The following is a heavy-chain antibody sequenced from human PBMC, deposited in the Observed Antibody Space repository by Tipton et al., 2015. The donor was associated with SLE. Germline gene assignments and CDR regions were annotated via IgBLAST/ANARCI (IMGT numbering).Heavy chain of an antibody. CDR1: GGSISSYY. CDR2: IHNSGST. V-gene: IGHV4-59*01. J-gene: IGHJ3*02. Sequence: TLSLTCTVSGGSISSYYWSWIRQPPGKGLEWIGNIHNSGSTNYHPSLKSRVTISGDTSKSQFSLKLTSVTAADTAVYYCARDSREPAATGAFDIWGQGTLVTVSS. D-gene: IGHD2-2*01. CDR3: ARDSREPAATGAFDI.